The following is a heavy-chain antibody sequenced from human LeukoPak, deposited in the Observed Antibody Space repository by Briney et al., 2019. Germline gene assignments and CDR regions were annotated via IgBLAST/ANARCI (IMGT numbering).Heavy chain of an antibody. CDR1: GFTFSNYA. D-gene: IGHD1-26*01. J-gene: IGHJ6*02. CDR3: ARGSGIVGATGYYNGMDV. Sequence: GGSLRLSCADSGFTFSNYAIHWVRQPTGKGLEWVSGIGTAGDPYYPGSVKGRFTISRENAKNSLYLQMNSLRAGDTAVYYCARGSGIVGATGYYNGMDVWGQGTTVTVSS. V-gene: IGHV3-13*05. CDR2: IGTAGDP.